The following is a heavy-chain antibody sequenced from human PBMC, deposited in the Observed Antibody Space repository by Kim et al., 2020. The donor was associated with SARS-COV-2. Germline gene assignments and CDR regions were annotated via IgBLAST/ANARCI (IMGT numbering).Heavy chain of an antibody. J-gene: IGHJ4*02. V-gene: IGHV3-30*07. CDR3: ARVRARYDILTGYYYSDY. D-gene: IGHD3-9*01. Sequence: KGRFTLSRDNSKNTLYLQMNSLRAEDTAVYYCARVRARYDILTGYYYSDYWGQGTLVTVSS.